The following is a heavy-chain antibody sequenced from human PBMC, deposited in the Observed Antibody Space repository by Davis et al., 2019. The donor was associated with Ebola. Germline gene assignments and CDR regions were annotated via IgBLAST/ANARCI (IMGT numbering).Heavy chain of an antibody. CDR2: INPNSGGT. Sequence: ASVKVSCKASGYTFTGYYMHWVRQAPGQGLEWMGWINPNSGGTNYAQKFQGRVTMTRDTSISTAYMELSRLRSDDTAVYYCARAYYYHSSGYYFDYWGQGTLVTVSS. CDR1: GYTFTGYY. D-gene: IGHD3-22*01. J-gene: IGHJ4*02. V-gene: IGHV1-2*02. CDR3: ARAYYYHSSGYYFDY.